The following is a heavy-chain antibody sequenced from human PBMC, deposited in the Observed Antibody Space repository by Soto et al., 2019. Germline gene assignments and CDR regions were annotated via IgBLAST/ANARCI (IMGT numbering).Heavy chain of an antibody. V-gene: IGHV5-51*03. CDR2: IYPGDSDT. Sequence: EVQLVPSGAEVKKPGESLKISCKGYGYSFSNYWIGWVRQMPGKGLEWMGIIYPGDSDTRYSPSFQGQVTISADKSISSAYLQWSSLKSSDSAMYYSARRGDGYNYTYWSQGTLVTFSS. J-gene: IGHJ4*02. CDR3: ARRGDGYNYTY. D-gene: IGHD5-12*01. CDR1: GYSFSNYW.